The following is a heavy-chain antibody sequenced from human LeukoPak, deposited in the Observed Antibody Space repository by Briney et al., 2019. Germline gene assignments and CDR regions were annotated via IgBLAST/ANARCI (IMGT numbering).Heavy chain of an antibody. CDR1: GGSISSGGHY. V-gene: IGHV4-31*03. D-gene: IGHD7-27*01. CDR3: ARNILGSDTFDI. CDR2: IYFSGSI. J-gene: IGHJ3*02. Sequence: KASQTLSLTCTVSGGSISSGGHYWSWIRQHPGRGLEWIGYIYFSGSIYYNPSLKSRVTISLDTSKNQFSLKLNSVTAADTAIYYCARNILGSDTFDIWGQGTLVTVSS.